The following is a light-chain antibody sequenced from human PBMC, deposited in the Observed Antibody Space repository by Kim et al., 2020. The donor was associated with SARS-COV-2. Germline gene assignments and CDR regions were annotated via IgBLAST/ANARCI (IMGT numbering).Light chain of an antibody. J-gene: IGKJ2*01. CDR3: QQANSFPYT. CDR1: QGISSW. Sequence: SASVGDRVPITCRASQGISSWLVWYQQKPGKAPKLLIYAASSLQSGVPSRFSGSGSGTDFTLTISSLQPEDFATYYCQQANSFPYTFGQGTKLEI. CDR2: AAS. V-gene: IGKV1-12*01.